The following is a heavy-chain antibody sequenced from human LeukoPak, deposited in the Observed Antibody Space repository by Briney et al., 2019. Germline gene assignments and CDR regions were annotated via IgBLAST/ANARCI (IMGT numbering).Heavy chain of an antibody. CDR3: VRDCGGDCLYGMDV. CDR1: GFTFSTFA. D-gene: IGHD2-21*02. CDR2: ISSDGAGT. J-gene: IGHJ6*02. V-gene: IGHV3-64*02. Sequence: GGSLRLSCAASGFTFSTFALHWVRRAPGKGLEYVSGISSDGAGTFYADSVKGRFTISRDNTKNTLFLQMGSLRAEDMAVYYCVRDCGGDCLYGMDVWGQGTTVTVSS.